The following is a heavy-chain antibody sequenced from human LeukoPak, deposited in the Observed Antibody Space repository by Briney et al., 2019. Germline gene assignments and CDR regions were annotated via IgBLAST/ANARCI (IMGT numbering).Heavy chain of an antibody. CDR1: SGSLGSYY. CDR3: AREYSSSSGKALDY. CDR2: IYTSGST. D-gene: IGHD6-6*01. V-gene: IGHV4-4*07. Sequence: SETLSLTCAASSGSLGSYYWNWLRQPAGKGLEWIGHIYTSGSTNYNPSLKSRVTISVDTSKNQFSLKLNSVTAADTAFYYCAREYSSSSGKALDYWGQGTLVTVSS. J-gene: IGHJ4*02.